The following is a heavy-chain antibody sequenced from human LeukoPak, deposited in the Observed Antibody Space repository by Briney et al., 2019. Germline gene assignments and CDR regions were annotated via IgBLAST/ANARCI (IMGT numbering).Heavy chain of an antibody. V-gene: IGHV4-34*01. CDR1: GGSFSGYY. CDR2: INHSGST. J-gene: IGHJ4*02. CDR3: WKGVIPLVGEVTTFRFQSPYYFDY. Sequence: PSETLSLTCAVYGGSFSGYYWSWIRQPPGKGLEWIGEINHSGSTNYNPSLKSRVTISVDTSKNQFSLKLSSVTAADTAVYYLWKGVIPLVGEVTTFRFQSPYYFDYWGQGTLGTGSP. D-gene: IGHD3-10*01.